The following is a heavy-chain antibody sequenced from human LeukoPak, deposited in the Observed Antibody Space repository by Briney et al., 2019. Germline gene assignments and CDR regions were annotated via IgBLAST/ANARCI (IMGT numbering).Heavy chain of an antibody. CDR3: ARGPTYYDSSGYRLEY. V-gene: IGHV1-2*02. D-gene: IGHD3-22*01. J-gene: IGHJ4*02. CDR2: INPSNGGT. CDR1: GYAFSGYY. Sequence: ASVKVSCKASGYAFSGYYMHWVRQAPGQGLEWMGWINPSNGGTNYAQNFQGRVTMTRVTSISTAYMELSSLTSDDTAVYYCARGPTYYDSSGYRLEYWGQGTLVTVSS.